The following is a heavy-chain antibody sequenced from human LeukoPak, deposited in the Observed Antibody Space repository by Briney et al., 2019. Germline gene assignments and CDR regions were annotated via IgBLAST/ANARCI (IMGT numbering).Heavy chain of an antibody. D-gene: IGHD1-1*01. CDR3: AKQFLGYKELDI. CDR2: ISGSGGST. CDR1: GFAFSSYA. J-gene: IGHJ3*02. V-gene: IGHV3-23*01. Sequence: PGGSLRLSCAASGFAFSSYAMSWVRQAPGKGLEWVSAISGSGGSTYYADSVKGRFTISRDNSKNTLYLQMNSLRAEDTAVYYCAKQFLGYKELDIWGQGTMVTVSS.